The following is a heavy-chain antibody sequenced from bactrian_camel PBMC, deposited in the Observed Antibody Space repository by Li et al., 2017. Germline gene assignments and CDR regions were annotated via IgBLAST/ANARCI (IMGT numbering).Heavy chain of an antibody. CDR1: DDPTSKYFMDDTYC. CDR3: ASRSYCAAGAGQSLLDARTYMN. CDR2: IDSTGTT. Sequence: HVQLVESGGGSVQPGGSMRLSCKVTDDPTSKYFMDDTYCMGWFRQAPGKEREGVAGIDSTGTTSYADSVKGRFIISKDNAKNTLYLQMNSLKPEDTAMYYCASRSYCAAGAGQSLLDARTYMNWGQGTQVTVS. V-gene: IGHV3S53*01. J-gene: IGHJ4*01. D-gene: IGHD2*01.